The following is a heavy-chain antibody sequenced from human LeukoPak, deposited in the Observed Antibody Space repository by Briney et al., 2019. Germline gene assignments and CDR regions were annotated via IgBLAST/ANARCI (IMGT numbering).Heavy chain of an antibody. CDR2: ISGSGGST. CDR1: GFTFSSYA. V-gene: IGHV3-23*01. D-gene: IGHD4-11*01. Sequence: PGGSLRLSCAASGFTFSSYAMSWVRQAPGKGLEWVSAISGSGGSTYYADSVKGRFTISRDNAKNSLYLQMNSLRAEDTAVYYCARDTPATVIAGSVGPNWFDPWGQGTLVTVSS. CDR3: ARDTPATVIAGSVGPNWFDP. J-gene: IGHJ5*02.